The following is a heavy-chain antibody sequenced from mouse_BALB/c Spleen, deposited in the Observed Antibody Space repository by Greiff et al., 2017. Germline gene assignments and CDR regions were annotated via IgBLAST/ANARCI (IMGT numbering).Heavy chain of an antibody. J-gene: IGHJ2*01. CDR3: AKEALFDY. CDR2: IWGDGGT. CDR1: GFSLNSYG. Sequence: VKLVESGPGLVAPSQSLSITCTVSGFSLNSYGVSWVSQPPGKGLEWLGVIWGDGGTNYHSARISRLSISKDNSKCQGFLKPNSLQTDDTATYYLAKEALFDYWGQGTTLTVSS. V-gene: IGHV2-3*01.